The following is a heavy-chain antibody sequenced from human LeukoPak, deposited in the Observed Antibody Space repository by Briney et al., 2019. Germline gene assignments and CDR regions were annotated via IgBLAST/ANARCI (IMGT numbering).Heavy chain of an antibody. CDR3: ARDREGTNWFDP. CDR1: GFTVSSNY. J-gene: IGHJ5*02. Sequence: GGSLRLSCAASGFTVSSNYMSWVRQAPGKGLEWVSVIYSGGSTYYADSVKGRFTISRDNSKNTLYLQMNSLRAEDTAVYYCARDREGTNWFDPWGQGTLVTVSS. CDR2: IYSGGST. V-gene: IGHV3-53*01.